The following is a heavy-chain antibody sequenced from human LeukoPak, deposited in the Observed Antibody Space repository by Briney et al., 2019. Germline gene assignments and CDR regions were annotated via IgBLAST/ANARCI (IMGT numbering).Heavy chain of an antibody. Sequence: SVKVSCKASGYTFTSYYMHWVRQAPGQGLEWMGRIIPILGIANYAQKFQGGVTITADKSTSTAYMELSSLRSEDTAVYYCILAYCGGDCYSYYFDYWGQGTLVTVSS. D-gene: IGHD2-21*02. J-gene: IGHJ4*02. CDR2: IIPILGIA. CDR1: GYTFTSYY. CDR3: ILAYCGGDCYSYYFDY. V-gene: IGHV1-69*02.